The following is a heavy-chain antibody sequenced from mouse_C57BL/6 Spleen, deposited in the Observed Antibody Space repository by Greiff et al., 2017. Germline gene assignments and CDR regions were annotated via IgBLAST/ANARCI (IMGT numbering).Heavy chain of an antibody. V-gene: IGHV5-17*01. D-gene: IGHD1-1*01. CDR1: GFTFSDYG. CDR2: ISSGSSTI. CDR3: ARPIYYYGSSYWFAY. Sequence: DVKLVESGGGLVKPGGSLKLSCAASGFTFSDYGMHWVRQAPEKGLEWVAYISSGSSTIYYADTVKGRFTISRDNAKNTLFLQMTSLRSEDTAMYYCARPIYYYGSSYWFAYWGQGTLVTVSA. J-gene: IGHJ3*01.